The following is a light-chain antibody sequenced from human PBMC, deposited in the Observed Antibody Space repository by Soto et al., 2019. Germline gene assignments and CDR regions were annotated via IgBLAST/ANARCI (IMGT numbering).Light chain of an antibody. Sequence: DIQMTQSPSTLSASVGDRVTITCRASQSISSWLAWYQQKPGKAPKLLIYKASSLESGVPLRFSGSGSGTEFTLTISSLQPDDFATYYCQQYKSYSLTFGGGTKVEIK. CDR3: QQYKSYSLT. J-gene: IGKJ4*01. CDR1: QSISSW. V-gene: IGKV1-5*03. CDR2: KAS.